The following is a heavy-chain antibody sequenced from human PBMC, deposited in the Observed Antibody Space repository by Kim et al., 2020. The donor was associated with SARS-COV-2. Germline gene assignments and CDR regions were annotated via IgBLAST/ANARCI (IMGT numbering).Heavy chain of an antibody. D-gene: IGHD3-3*01. CDR3: ARSDFWSGYYYYYGMDV. V-gene: IGHV4-59*01. Sequence: LKSRVTISVDTSKNQFSLKLSSVTAADTAVYYCARSDFWSGYYYYYGMDVWGQGTTVTVSS. J-gene: IGHJ6*02.